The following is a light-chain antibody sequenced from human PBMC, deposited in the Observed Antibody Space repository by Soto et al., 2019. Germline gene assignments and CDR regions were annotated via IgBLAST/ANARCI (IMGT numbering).Light chain of an antibody. Sequence: QSVLTQPASVSGSPGQSITISCTGTSSDVGGYNYVSWYQRHPGRAPKLLIYGNSNRPSGVPDRFSGSKSGTSASLAITGLQAEDEADYYCQSYDSSLSAVFGGGTQLTVL. CDR3: QSYDSSLSAV. CDR1: SSDVGGYNY. V-gene: IGLV2-14*01. J-gene: IGLJ7*01. CDR2: GNS.